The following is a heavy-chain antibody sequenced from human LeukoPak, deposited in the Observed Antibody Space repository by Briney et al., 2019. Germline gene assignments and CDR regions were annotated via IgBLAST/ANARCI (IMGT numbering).Heavy chain of an antibody. CDR1: GYTFTSYG. D-gene: IGHD2-2*01. CDR2: ISPYNGNT. J-gene: IGHJ4*02. V-gene: IGHV1-18*01. Sequence: ASVKVSCKASGYTFTSYGISWVRQAPGQGLEWMGWISPYNGNTNYAQKLQGRVTMTTDTSTSTAYMELRSLRSDDTAVYYCARERYCSSTSCYKHYFDYWGQGTLVTVS. CDR3: ARERYCSSTSCYKHYFDY.